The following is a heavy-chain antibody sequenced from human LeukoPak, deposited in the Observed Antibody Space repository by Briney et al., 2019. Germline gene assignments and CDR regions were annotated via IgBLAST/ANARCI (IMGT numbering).Heavy chain of an antibody. D-gene: IGHD2-21*01. V-gene: IGHV3-74*01. CDR1: GFTFTTYW. J-gene: IGHJ3*02. CDR2: SNTDGSSA. CDR3: ARGDYAFDI. Sequence: GGSLRLSCAASGFTFTTYWMHWVRQAPGKALIWVSRSNTDGSSASYADSVKGRFTISRNTAKNTLYLQMNSLRAEDTAVYNCARGDYAFDIWGQGTMVTVSS.